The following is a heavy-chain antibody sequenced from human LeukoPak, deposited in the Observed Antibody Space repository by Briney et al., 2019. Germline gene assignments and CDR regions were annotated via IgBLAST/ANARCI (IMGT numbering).Heavy chain of an antibody. V-gene: IGHV3-11*04. CDR3: ARYASGWYLYFDY. CDR2: ISSSGSTI. D-gene: IGHD6-19*01. J-gene: IGHJ4*02. CDR1: GFTFSDYY. Sequence: PGGSLRLSCAASGFTFSDYYMSWIRQAPGKGLEWASYISSSGSTIYYADSVKGRFTIYRDNAKNSLYLQMNSLRAEDTAVYYCARYASGWYLYFDYWGQGTLVTVSS.